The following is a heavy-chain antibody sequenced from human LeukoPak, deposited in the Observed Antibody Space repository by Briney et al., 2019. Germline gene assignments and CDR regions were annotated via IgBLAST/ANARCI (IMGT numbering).Heavy chain of an antibody. Sequence: PGRSLRLSCAASGFTFSSYAMHWVRQAPGKGLEWVAVISYDGSNKYYADSVKGRFTISRDNSENTLYLQMNSLRAEDTAVYYCATHDSSGPEGGYWGQGTLVTVSS. CDR2: ISYDGSNK. J-gene: IGHJ4*02. CDR3: ATHDSSGPEGGY. CDR1: GFTFSSYA. V-gene: IGHV3-30-3*01. D-gene: IGHD3-22*01.